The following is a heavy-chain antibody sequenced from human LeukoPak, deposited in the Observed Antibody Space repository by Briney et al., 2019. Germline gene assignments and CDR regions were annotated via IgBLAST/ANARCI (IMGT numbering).Heavy chain of an antibody. Sequence: QPGGSLRLSCAASGFAFSNYAMSWVRQAPGKGLELVSSLSGGGDSRYYADSVMGRFTISRDNSKNTLYLQMNSLRAEDTAVYYCAKAVRSMVTGGGYFDSWGQGTLVTVSS. CDR2: LSGGGDSR. D-gene: IGHD3-10*01. CDR1: GFAFSNYA. V-gene: IGHV3-23*01. J-gene: IGHJ4*02. CDR3: AKAVRSMVTGGGYFDS.